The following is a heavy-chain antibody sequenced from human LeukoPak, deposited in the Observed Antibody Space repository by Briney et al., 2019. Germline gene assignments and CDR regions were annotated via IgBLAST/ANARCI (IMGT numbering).Heavy chain of an antibody. Sequence: GGSLRLSCAASGFTFSSYAMHWVRQAPGKGLEYVSAISSNGGSTYYANSVKGRFTISRDNAKNSLYLQMNSLRAEDTAVYYCARDTERAWRYSGYDWLDYYYYYGMDVWGQGTTVTVSS. J-gene: IGHJ6*02. V-gene: IGHV3-64*01. D-gene: IGHD5-12*01. CDR3: ARDTERAWRYSGYDWLDYYYYYGMDV. CDR2: ISSNGGST. CDR1: GFTFSSYA.